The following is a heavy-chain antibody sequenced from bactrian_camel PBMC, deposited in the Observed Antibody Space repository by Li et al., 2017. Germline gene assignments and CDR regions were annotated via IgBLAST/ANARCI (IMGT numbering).Heavy chain of an antibody. CDR2: IYTGTDRT. D-gene: IGHD7*01. J-gene: IGHJ4*01. V-gene: IGHV3S40*01. CDR1: GDTYC. Sequence: VKLVESGGGSVQTGGTLRLSCTASGDTYCMAWIRQAPGKEREGVASIYTGTDRTYYADSVKGRFTISQDKGKNTVYLLMHSLKPDDSGTYYCAYESGTPPDLCRRRGPGGYFGQGTQVTVS.